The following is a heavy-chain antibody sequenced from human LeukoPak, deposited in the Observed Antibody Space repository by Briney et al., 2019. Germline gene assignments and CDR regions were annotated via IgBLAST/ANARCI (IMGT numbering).Heavy chain of an antibody. CDR2: FDPEDGET. D-gene: IGHD4-23*01. CDR1: GYTLTELS. V-gene: IGHV1-24*01. Sequence: ASVKVSCKVSGYTLTELSMHWVRQAPGKGLEWMGGFDPEDGETIYAQKFQGRVTMTEDTSTDTAYMELSSLRSEDTAVYYCATDTHGGRHYYYGMDVWGQGTTVTVSS. CDR3: ATDTHGGRHYYYGMDV. J-gene: IGHJ6*02.